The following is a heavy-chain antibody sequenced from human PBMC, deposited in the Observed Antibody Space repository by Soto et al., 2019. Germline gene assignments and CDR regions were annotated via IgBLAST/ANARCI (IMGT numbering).Heavy chain of an antibody. Sequence: QVQLVQSGAEVKKPGASVKVSCKASGYTFTSYGISWVRQAPGQGLEWMGWTSAYNGNTNYAQKLQGRVTMTTDTSTSTAYMELRSLRSDYTAVYYCARRQWLVGGYYYGMDVWGQGTTVTVSS. D-gene: IGHD6-19*01. CDR1: GYTFTSYG. CDR3: ARRQWLVGGYYYGMDV. CDR2: TSAYNGNT. J-gene: IGHJ6*02. V-gene: IGHV1-18*01.